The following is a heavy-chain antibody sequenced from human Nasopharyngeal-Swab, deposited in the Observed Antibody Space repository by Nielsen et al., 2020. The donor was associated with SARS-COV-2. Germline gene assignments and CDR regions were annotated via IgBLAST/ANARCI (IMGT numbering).Heavy chain of an antibody. D-gene: IGHD3-3*01. J-gene: IGHJ4*02. CDR3: ARGPYDFWSDLTGPDY. Sequence: ASVKVSCKASGYTFTGYYMHWVRPAPGQGLEWMGRINPNSGGTNYAQKFQGRVTMTRDTSISTAYMELSRLRSDDTAVYYCARGPYDFWSDLTGPDYWGQGTLVTVSS. CDR2: INPNSGGT. V-gene: IGHV1-2*06. CDR1: GYTFTGYY.